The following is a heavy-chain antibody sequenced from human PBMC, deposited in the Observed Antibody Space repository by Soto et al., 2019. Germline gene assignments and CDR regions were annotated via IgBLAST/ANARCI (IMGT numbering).Heavy chain of an antibody. CDR3: AKDRYDSSGILSPFDY. V-gene: IGHV3-30*18. D-gene: IGHD3-22*01. CDR1: GFTFSSYG. J-gene: IGHJ4*02. Sequence: GGSLRLSCAASGFTFSSYGMHWVRQAPGKGLEWVAVISYDGSNKYYADSVKGRFTISRDNSKNTLYLQMNSLRAEDTAVYYCAKDRYDSSGILSPFDYWGQGTLVTVSS. CDR2: ISYDGSNK.